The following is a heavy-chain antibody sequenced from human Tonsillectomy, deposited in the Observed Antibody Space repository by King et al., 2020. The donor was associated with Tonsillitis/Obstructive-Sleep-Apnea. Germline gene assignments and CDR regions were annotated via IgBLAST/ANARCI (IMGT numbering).Heavy chain of an antibody. Sequence: VQLVESGGGLVKPGGSLRLSCAGSGFTFNKAWMSWVRQAPGKGLEGFGGFDSKPDGGKTDYAAPVKGRFTLSRDDSKNTVYLQMNSLKSEDTAMYYCTSTPGITIFGVVDDYWGQGTLVTVSS. V-gene: IGHV3-15*04. CDR2: FDSKPDGGKT. CDR1: GFTFNKAW. J-gene: IGHJ4*02. CDR3: TSTPGITIFGVVDDY. D-gene: IGHD3-3*01.